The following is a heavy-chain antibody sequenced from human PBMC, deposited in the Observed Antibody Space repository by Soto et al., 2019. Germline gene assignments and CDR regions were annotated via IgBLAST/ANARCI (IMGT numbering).Heavy chain of an antibody. V-gene: IGHV3-30*18. D-gene: IGHD3-3*01. CDR1: GFTFSSYG. J-gene: IGHJ6*02. Sequence: PGGSLRLSCAASGFTFSSYGMHWVRQAPGKGLEWVAVISYDGTNKYYADSVKGRFTISRDNSKNTLFLQVNSLRTEDTAVFYCAKARSIIGVVINRDYYYGMDVWGQGTTVTVSS. CDR2: ISYDGTNK. CDR3: AKARSIIGVVINRDYYYGMDV.